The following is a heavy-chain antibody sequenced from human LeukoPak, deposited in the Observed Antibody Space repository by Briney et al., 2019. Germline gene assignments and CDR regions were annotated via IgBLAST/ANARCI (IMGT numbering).Heavy chain of an antibody. CDR3: ARGWAITIFGVVTHDALDI. J-gene: IGHJ3*02. V-gene: IGHV4-39*07. CDR1: GGSISSSSYY. CDR2: IYYSGST. D-gene: IGHD3-3*01. Sequence: SETLSLTCTVSGGSISSSSYYWGWIRQPPGKGLEWIGSIYYSGSTYYNPSLKSRVTISVDTSKNQFSLELSSVTAADTAVYYCARGWAITIFGVVTHDALDIWGQGTMVTVSS.